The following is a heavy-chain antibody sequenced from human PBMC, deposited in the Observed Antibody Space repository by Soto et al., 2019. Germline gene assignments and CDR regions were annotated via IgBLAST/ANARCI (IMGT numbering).Heavy chain of an antibody. Sequence: QVQLQESGPGLVKPSGTLSLTCAVSGGSFTSNNWWTWVRQPPGKGLEWIGEIYRTGSTNYNPSLKSRVTISLDKSENQCSLKVTSLTAADAAVYYCASRDPGTSVDYWGQGPLVTVSS. V-gene: IGHV4-4*02. CDR3: ASRDPGTSVDY. CDR2: IYRTGST. J-gene: IGHJ4*02. CDR1: GGSFTSNNW. D-gene: IGHD1-7*01.